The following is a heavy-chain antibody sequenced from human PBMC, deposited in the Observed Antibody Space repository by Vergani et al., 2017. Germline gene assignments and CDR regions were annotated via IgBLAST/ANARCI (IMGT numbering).Heavy chain of an antibody. D-gene: IGHD4-17*01. CDR1: GFTFDDYA. CDR3: ARERGQLELDTVTTGEYYYMDV. J-gene: IGHJ6*03. CDR2: ISWNSGSI. V-gene: IGHV3-9*01. Sequence: VQLVESGGGVVQPGTSLRLSCVVSGFTFDDYAMHWVRQAPGKGLEWVSGISWNSGSIGYADSVKGRFTISRDNAKNSLYLQMNSLRAEDTALYYCARERGQLELDTVTTGEYYYMDVWGKGTTVTVSS.